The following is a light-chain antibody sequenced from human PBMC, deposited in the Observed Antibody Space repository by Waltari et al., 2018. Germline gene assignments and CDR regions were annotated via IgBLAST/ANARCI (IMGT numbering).Light chain of an antibody. CDR1: QGISSY. V-gene: IGKV1-8*01. Sequence: AIRITQSPSSLSASTGDRVTITCRACQGISSYLAWYQQKPGKAHKLLIYAASTLQSGVPSRFSGSGSGTDFTLTISCLQSEDFATYYCQQYYSYPRTFGQGTKVEIK. CDR3: QQYYSYPRT. CDR2: AAS. J-gene: IGKJ1*01.